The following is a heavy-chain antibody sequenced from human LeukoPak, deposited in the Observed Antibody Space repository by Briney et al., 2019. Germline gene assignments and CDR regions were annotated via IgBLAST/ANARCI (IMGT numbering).Heavy chain of an antibody. J-gene: IGHJ5*02. V-gene: IGHV1-18*01. CDR3: ARDPEGGGWFDP. Sequence: ASVKVSFKASGYTFTGYGISWVRQAPGQGLEWMGWISAYNGNTNYAQKLQGRVTMATDTSTSTAYMELRSLRSDDTAVYYCARDPEGGGWFDPWGQGTLVTVSS. CDR1: GYTFTGYG. D-gene: IGHD3-16*01. CDR2: ISAYNGNT.